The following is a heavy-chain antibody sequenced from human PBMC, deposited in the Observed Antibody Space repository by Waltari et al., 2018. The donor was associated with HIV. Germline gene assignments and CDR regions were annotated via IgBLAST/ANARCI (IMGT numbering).Heavy chain of an antibody. V-gene: IGHV4-34*01. CDR3: SREGYGGNPANDFDF. D-gene: IGHD2-15*01. CDR1: GGSFSGYY. CDR2: VNHSGNI. Sequence: QVQLQQSGAGLLKPSETLSLTCTVSGGSFSGYYWSWIRQPPGQGLEWIGEVNHSGNINYNPSLKSLLIISVDTSKSQFSLRLKSVTAADTAVYYCSREGYGGNPANDFDFWGQGTLVSVSS. J-gene: IGHJ4*02.